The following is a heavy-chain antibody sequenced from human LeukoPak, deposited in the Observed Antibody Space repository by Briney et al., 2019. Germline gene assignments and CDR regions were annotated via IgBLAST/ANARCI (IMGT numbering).Heavy chain of an antibody. CDR3: AKDLSPGHY. V-gene: IGHV3-23*01. CDR2: ISGNGGNT. Sequence: PGGSLRLSCAASGFTFSSYGMSWVRQAPGKGLEWVSAISGNGGNTYYADSVKGRFTISRDNSKNTLYLQMNSLRAEDTAVYYCAKDLSPGHYWGQGTPVTVSS. D-gene: IGHD2/OR15-2a*01. J-gene: IGHJ4*02. CDR1: GFTFSSYG.